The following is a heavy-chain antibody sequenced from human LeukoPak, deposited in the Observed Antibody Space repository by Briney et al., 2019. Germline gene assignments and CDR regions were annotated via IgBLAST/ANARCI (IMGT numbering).Heavy chain of an antibody. CDR2: IRYDGSNK. Sequence: GGSLRLSCAASGFTFSSYGMHWVRQAPGKGLEWMSFIRYDGSNKYHADSVKGRFTISRDNSKNTLYLQMNSLRAEDTAVYYCAKGYSYGFVYWGQGTLVTVSS. V-gene: IGHV3-30*02. CDR1: GFTFSSYG. J-gene: IGHJ4*02. D-gene: IGHD5-18*01. CDR3: AKGYSYGFVY.